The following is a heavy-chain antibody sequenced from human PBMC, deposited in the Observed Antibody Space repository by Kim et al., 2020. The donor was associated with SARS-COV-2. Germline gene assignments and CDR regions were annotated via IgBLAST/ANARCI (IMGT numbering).Heavy chain of an antibody. D-gene: IGHD2-21*01. Sequence: GGSLRLSCVASVFSLSDEYMQWVRQAPGKGLEWVGHTRKKGFTYTTEYAASVKGRFTISRDDSDNSLFLQMSSLKSEDTAVYYCTRNAYMDVWGQGTTVTVSS. V-gene: IGHV3-72*01. J-gene: IGHJ6*02. CDR1: VFSLSDEY. CDR2: TRKKGFTYTT. CDR3: TRNAYMDV.